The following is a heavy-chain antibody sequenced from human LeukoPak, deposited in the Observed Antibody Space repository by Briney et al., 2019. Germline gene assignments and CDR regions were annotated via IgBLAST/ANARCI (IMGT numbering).Heavy chain of an antibody. CDR1: GGSISSYY. J-gene: IGHJ5*02. Sequence: SETLSLTCTVSGGSISSYYWNWIRQPAGKGLEWIGRIYSSGSTNYNPSLKSRVTVSVDTSENQFSLKLNSVTAADTAIYYCARGTMAAGFDPWGQGTLVTVSS. CDR3: ARGTMAAGFDP. CDR2: IYSSGST. D-gene: IGHD4/OR15-4a*01. V-gene: IGHV4-4*07.